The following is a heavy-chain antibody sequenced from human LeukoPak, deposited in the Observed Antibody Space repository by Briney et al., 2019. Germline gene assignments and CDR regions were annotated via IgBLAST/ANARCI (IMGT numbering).Heavy chain of an antibody. CDR1: GFTFSSYW. CDR2: IKQDGSEK. Sequence: GGSLRLSCAASGFTFSSYWMSWVCQAPGKGLEWVANIKQDGSEKYYVDSVKGRFTISRDNAKNSLYLQMNSLRAEDTAVYYCASEVNYSLSFDPWGQGTLVTVSS. D-gene: IGHD1-26*01. V-gene: IGHV3-7*01. CDR3: ASEVNYSLSFDP. J-gene: IGHJ5*02.